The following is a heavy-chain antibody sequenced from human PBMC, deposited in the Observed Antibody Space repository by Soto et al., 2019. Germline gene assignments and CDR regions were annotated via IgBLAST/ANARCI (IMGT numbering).Heavy chain of an antibody. CDR2: IYYSGST. CDR3: AAACCHASGISPFDQ. J-gene: IGHJ4*02. Sequence: SETLSLTCTVSGGSISSDGYYWSWIRQHPGKGLEWIGYIYYSGSTKYNPSLKSRVTISVDTSKNQFSLKLSSVTAADTAVSYCAAACCHASGISPFDQWGQGPLVTVSS. D-gene: IGHD3-10*01. CDR1: GGSISSDGYY. V-gene: IGHV4-31*03.